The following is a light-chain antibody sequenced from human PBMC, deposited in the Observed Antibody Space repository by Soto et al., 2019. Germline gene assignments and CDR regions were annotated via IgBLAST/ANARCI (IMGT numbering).Light chain of an antibody. J-gene: IGKJ5*01. CDR3: QQYDNLPT. CDR2: DAS. V-gene: IGKV1-33*01. CDR1: QSIRNW. Sequence: DIQMTQSPSTLSASVGDRVTITCRASQSIRNWLAWYQQKPGKAPKLLIYDASNLETGVPSRFSGSGSGTDFTFTISSLQPEDIATYYCQQYDNLPTFGQGTRLEIK.